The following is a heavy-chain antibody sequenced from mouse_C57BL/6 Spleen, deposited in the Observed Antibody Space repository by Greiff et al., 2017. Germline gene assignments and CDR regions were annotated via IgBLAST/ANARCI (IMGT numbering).Heavy chain of an antibody. Sequence: QVQLKQSGAELARPGASVKLSCKASGYTFTSYGISWVKQRTGQGLEWIGEIYPRSGNTYYNEKFKGKATLTADKSSSTAYMELRSLTSADSAVYFCARCDTSYYYAMGYWGQGTSVTVSS. CDR2: IYPRSGNT. J-gene: IGHJ4*01. CDR3: ARCDTSYYYAMGY. CDR1: GYTFTSYG. V-gene: IGHV1-81*01.